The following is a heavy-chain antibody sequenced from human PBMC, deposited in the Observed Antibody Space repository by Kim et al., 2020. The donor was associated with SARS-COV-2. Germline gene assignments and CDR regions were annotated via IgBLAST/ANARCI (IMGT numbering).Heavy chain of an antibody. CDR3: AKDGDVDIVATSPFDY. J-gene: IGHJ4*02. CDR2: ISGSGGST. Sequence: GGSLRLSCAASGFTFSSYAMSWVRQAPGKGLEWVSAISGSGGSTYYADSVKGRFTISRDNSKNTLYLQMNSLRAEDTAVYYCAKDGDVDIVATSPFDYWGQGTLVTVSS. CDR1: GFTFSSYA. D-gene: IGHD5-12*01. V-gene: IGHV3-23*01.